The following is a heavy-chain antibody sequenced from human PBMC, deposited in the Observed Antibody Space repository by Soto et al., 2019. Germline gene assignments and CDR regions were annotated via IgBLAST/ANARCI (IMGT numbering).Heavy chain of an antibody. CDR1: GYTFINYF. CDR2: VDPSRGSA. D-gene: IGHD1-7*01. V-gene: IGHV1-46*01. Sequence: QAQLLQSGAEVKKPGASVKVSCKAPGYTFINYFIHWVRQAPGQRLEWIGIVDPSRGSADYAQKFQGRVTMTTDVSTRTVFMDLSSLTSEDTAVYYCARPLIGNTVDLWGQGTTVIVSS. CDR3: ARPLIGNTVDL. J-gene: IGHJ3*01.